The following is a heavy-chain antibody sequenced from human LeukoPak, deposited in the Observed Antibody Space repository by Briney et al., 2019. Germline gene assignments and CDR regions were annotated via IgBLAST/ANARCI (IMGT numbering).Heavy chain of an antibody. V-gene: IGHV3-23*03. J-gene: IGHJ4*02. CDR1: GFTFNIYA. Sequence: GGSLRLSCAASGFTFNIYAMSWVRQAPGKGLEWVSVLYSDGNTKYADSAQGRFTISRDNSKNTLYLEMNSLSPDDTAVYYCARGVEPLAANTLAYWGQGTLVTVSS. D-gene: IGHD1-14*01. CDR2: LYSDGNT. CDR3: ARGVEPLAANTLAY.